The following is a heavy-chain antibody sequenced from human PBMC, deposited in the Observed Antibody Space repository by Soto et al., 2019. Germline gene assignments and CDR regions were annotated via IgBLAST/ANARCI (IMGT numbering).Heavy chain of an antibody. V-gene: IGHV3-23*01. D-gene: IGHD6-19*01. Sequence: PGGSLILSCAASGITFSSYAMSWVRQAPGKGLEWVSTISGSGANTYYADSVKGRFTISRDNSENTLYLQMISLRAEDMAIYYCAKGPHSSAWHYFDYWGQGTLVTVSS. CDR1: GITFSSYA. CDR3: AKGPHSSAWHYFDY. J-gene: IGHJ4*02. CDR2: ISGSGANT.